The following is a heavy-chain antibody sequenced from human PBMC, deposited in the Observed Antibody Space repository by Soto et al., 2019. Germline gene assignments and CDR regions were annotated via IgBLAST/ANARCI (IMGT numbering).Heavy chain of an antibody. CDR3: ARSGRGYTWLNEF. V-gene: IGHV1-69*01. D-gene: IGHD3-22*01. Sequence: QEQLVQSGAEVKKPGSSVKVSCKASGGLFSSYPISWVRQVPGQGLEWMGGIIPVFQTAYYTQRFQGRVTITADESTTTASMELSSLRSEDTAIYYCARSGRGYTWLNEFWGQGTLVTVSS. CDR2: IIPVFQTA. CDR1: GGLFSSYP. J-gene: IGHJ4*02.